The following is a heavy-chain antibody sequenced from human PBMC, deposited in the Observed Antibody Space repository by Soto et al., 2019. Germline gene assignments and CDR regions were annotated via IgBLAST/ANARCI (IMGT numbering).Heavy chain of an antibody. CDR1: GFTFSSYW. CDR3: ARDPRWFGELTTSWFDP. V-gene: IGHV3-7*04. CDR2: IKQDGSEK. Sequence: GGSLRLSCAASGFTFSSYWMSWVRQAPGKGLEWVANIKQDGSEKYYVDSVKGRFTISRDNAKNSLYLQMNSLRAEDTAVYYCARDPRWFGELTTSWFDPWGQGTLVTVSS. D-gene: IGHD3-10*01. J-gene: IGHJ5*02.